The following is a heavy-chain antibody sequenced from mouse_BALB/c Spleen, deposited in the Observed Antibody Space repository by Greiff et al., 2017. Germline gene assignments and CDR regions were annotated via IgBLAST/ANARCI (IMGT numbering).Heavy chain of an antibody. J-gene: IGHJ2*01. CDR1: GYSITSGYY. CDR3: ARVANWDGYFDY. CDR2: ISYDGSN. D-gene: IGHD4-1*01. Sequence: EVHLVESGPGLVKPSQSLSLTCSVTGYSITSGYYWNWIRQFPGNKLEWMGYISYDGSNNYNPSLKNRISITRDTSKNQFFLKLNSVTTEDTATYYCARVANWDGYFDYWGQGTTLTVSS. V-gene: IGHV3-6*02.